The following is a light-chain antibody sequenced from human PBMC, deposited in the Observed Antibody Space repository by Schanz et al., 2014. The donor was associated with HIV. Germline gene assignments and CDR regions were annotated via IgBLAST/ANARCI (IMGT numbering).Light chain of an antibody. CDR1: QSLLHSNGYNY. CDR3: MQALQTPIT. V-gene: IGKV2-28*01. Sequence: DIVMTQSPLSLPVPPGEPASISCRSSQSLLHSNGYNYLDWYLQKPGQSPQLLIYLGSNRASGVPDRFGGSGSGTDCTLKISRVEAEDVGVYYCMQALQTPITFGQGTRLEIK. J-gene: IGKJ5*01. CDR2: LGS.